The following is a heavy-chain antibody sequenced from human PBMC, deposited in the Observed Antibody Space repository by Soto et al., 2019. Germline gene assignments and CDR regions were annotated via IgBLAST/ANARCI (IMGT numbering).Heavy chain of an antibody. D-gene: IGHD2-2*01. V-gene: IGHV3-23*01. J-gene: IGHJ5*02. Sequence: GGSLRLSCAASGFAFSSSAMSWVRQAPGKGLEWVSAISGSGGSTYYADSVKGRFTISRDNSKNTLYLQMNSLRAEDTAVYYCAKDRGRPIVVVPAALVPTVDPWGQGTLVTVSS. CDR2: ISGSGGST. CDR3: AKDRGRPIVVVPAALVPTVDP. CDR1: GFAFSSSA.